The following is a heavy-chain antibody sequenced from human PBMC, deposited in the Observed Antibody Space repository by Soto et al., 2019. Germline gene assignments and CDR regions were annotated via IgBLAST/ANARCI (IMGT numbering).Heavy chain of an antibody. CDR3: ARGSAAAYIPYYYYYGMDV. D-gene: IGHD6-13*01. Sequence: ASETLSLTCAVYGGSFSGYYWSWIRQPPGKGLEWIGEINHSGSTNYNPSLKSRVTISVDTSKNQFSLKLSSVTAADTAVYYCARGSAAAYIPYYYYYGMDVWGQGTTVTVSS. CDR2: INHSGST. CDR1: GGSFSGYY. J-gene: IGHJ6*02. V-gene: IGHV4-34*01.